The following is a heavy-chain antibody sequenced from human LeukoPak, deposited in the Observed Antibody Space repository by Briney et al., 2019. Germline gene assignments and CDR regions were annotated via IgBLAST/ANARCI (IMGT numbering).Heavy chain of an antibody. CDR2: IKQDGSEK. J-gene: IGHJ4*02. D-gene: IGHD3-3*01. Sequence: GGSLRLSCAASGFTFSSYELHWVRQAPGKGLEWVANIKQDGSEKYYVDSVRGRVTISRDNAENSLFLQMNRLRVEDTAVYYCTRDFGRSSYYFDFWGQGTLVTVSS. CDR3: TRDFGRSSYYFDF. CDR1: GFTFSSYE. V-gene: IGHV3-7*01.